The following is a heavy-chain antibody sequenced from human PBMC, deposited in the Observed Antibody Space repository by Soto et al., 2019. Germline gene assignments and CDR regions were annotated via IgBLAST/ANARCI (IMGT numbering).Heavy chain of an antibody. CDR2: IFYTGTT. J-gene: IGHJ4*02. CDR1: GGSVNIGNFC. Sequence: SETLSLTCTLSGGSVNIGNFCWTWIRQPPGKGLEWIGYIFYTGTTYYNPSLKSRLSISVDTSKNHFSLKLTSVTAADTAVYYCARVSIAEDRPFIDDWGQGALVTVSS. D-gene: IGHD6-13*01. V-gene: IGHV4-30-4*01. CDR3: ARVSIAEDRPFIDD.